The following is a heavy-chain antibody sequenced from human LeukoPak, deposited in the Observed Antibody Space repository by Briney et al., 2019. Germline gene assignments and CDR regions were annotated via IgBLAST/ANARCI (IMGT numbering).Heavy chain of an antibody. CDR1: GGSFSGYY. Sequence: KPSETLSLTCAVYGGSFSGYYWSWIRQPPGKGLEWIGGINHSGSTNYNPSLKSRVTTSVDTSKNQFSLKLSSVTAADTAVYYCARGRWRSSSSRSPYDYWGQGTLVTVSS. CDR3: ARGRWRSSSSRSPYDY. V-gene: IGHV4-34*01. J-gene: IGHJ4*02. D-gene: IGHD6-6*01. CDR2: INHSGST.